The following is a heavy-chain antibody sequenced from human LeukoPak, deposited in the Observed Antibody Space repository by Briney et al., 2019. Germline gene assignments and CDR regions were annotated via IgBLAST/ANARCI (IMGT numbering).Heavy chain of an antibody. D-gene: IGHD5-12*01. CDR1: GFNFNDAA. CDR2: IASSGRNT. Sequence: PGGSLRLSCAASGFNFNDAAMTWVRQAPGKGLEWVSLIASSGRNTYYTDSVRGRFTVSRDNSKKTLSLQMNSLRAEDTAVYYCAREEGLDYWGQGTLVTVSS. V-gene: IGHV3-23*01. CDR3: AREEGLDY. J-gene: IGHJ4*02.